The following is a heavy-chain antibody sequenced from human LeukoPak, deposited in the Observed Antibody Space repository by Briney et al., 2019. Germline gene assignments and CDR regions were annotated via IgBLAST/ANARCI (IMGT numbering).Heavy chain of an antibody. J-gene: IGHJ6*03. D-gene: IGHD2-15*01. CDR2: IISSGSTI. V-gene: IGHV3-48*03. Sequence: PGGSLSLSCAASGFPFSSYEMNWVRQAPGKGLEGVSYIISSGSTIYYADSVKGRFTISRDNAKNSLYLQMNSLRAGDSAVYYCARDGYCSGGSCSNYYYYYYMDVWGKGTTVTVSS. CDR3: ARDGYCSGGSCSNYYYYYYMDV. CDR1: GFPFSSYE.